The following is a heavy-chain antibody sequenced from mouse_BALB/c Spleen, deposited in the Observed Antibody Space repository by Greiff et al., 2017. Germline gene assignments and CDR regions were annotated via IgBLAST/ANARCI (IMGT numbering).Heavy chain of an antibody. Sequence: VQLQQTGPELVKPGASVKISCKASGYSFTDYIMLWVKQSHGKSLEWIGNINPYYGSTSYNLKFKGKATLTVDKSSSTAYMQLNSLTSEDSAVYYCARRTTEDWYFDVWGAGTTVTVSS. CDR3: ARRTTEDWYFDV. CDR2: INPYYGST. J-gene: IGHJ1*01. CDR1: GYSFTDYI. V-gene: IGHV1-39*01. D-gene: IGHD2-13*01.